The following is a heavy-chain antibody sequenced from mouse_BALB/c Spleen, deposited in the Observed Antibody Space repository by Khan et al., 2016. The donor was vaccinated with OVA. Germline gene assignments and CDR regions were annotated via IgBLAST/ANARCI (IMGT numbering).Heavy chain of an antibody. J-gene: IGHJ3*01. CDR2: INYSGRT. CDR1: GYSITSDYA. Sequence: EVQLQESGPGLVKPSQSLSLTCTVTGYSITSDYAWNWIQQFPGNKLGWMGYINYSGRTNYNPSLKSRISVTRDTSKNTFFLQLKSVTTEDTATXYWAMGRTYWGQGTLVTVSA. CDR3: AMGRTY. V-gene: IGHV3-2*02. D-gene: IGHD4-1*01.